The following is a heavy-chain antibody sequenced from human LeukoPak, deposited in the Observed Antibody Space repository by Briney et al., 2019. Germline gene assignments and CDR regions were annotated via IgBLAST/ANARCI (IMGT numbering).Heavy chain of an antibody. V-gene: IGHV4-59*12. Sequence: SETLSLTCTVSGGSISSYYWSWIRQPPGKGLEWIGYIYYSGSTNYNPSLKSRVTISVDTSKNQFSLKLSSVTAADTAVYYCARDRGGYCSGGSCYSGVVWFDPWGQGTLVTVSS. CDR2: IYYSGST. J-gene: IGHJ5*02. D-gene: IGHD2-15*01. CDR3: ARDRGGYCSGGSCYSGVVWFDP. CDR1: GGSISSYY.